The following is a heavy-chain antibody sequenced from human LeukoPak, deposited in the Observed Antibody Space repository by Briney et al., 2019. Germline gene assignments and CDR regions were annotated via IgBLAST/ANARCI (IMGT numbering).Heavy chain of an antibody. V-gene: IGHV3-49*04. J-gene: IGHJ3*02. Sequence: GRSLRLSRTVSGFTFGDYAMSWVRQAPGKGLEGVGCIRSKAYGGTTEYAASGKGRFTISRDDSKSIAYLQIDSLKTEDTAVYYCTRDPRGSYGPDAFDIWGQGTMVTVSS. CDR1: GFTFGDYA. CDR3: TRDPRGSYGPDAFDI. CDR2: IRSKAYGGTT. D-gene: IGHD1-26*01.